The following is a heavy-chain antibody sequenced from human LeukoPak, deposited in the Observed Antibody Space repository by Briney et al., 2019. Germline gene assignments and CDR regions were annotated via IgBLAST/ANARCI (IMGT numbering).Heavy chain of an antibody. CDR3: ARAYSSSWSSFDP. Sequence: SETLSLTCTVSGGSINFYYWSWIRQSPGKGLEWIGNIYYSGSVNYNPSLKSRVTMSVDTSKNQFSLKLSSVTAADTAVYYCARAYSSSWSSFDPWGQETLVTVSS. D-gene: IGHD6-13*01. J-gene: IGHJ5*02. V-gene: IGHV4-59*12. CDR1: GGSINFYY. CDR2: IYYSGSV.